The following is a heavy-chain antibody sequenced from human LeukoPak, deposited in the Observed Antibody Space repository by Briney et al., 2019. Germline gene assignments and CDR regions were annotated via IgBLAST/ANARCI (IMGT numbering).Heavy chain of an antibody. CDR2: IIPIFGTA. Sequence: ASVKVSCKASGSTFSSYAISWVRQAPGQGLEWMGGIIPIFGTANYAQKFQGRVTITTDESTSTAYMELSSLRSEDTAVYYCARVSSPIRIAVTREDYDAFDIWGQGTMVTVSS. CDR1: GSTFSSYA. J-gene: IGHJ3*02. V-gene: IGHV1-69*05. D-gene: IGHD6-19*01. CDR3: ARVSSPIRIAVTREDYDAFDI.